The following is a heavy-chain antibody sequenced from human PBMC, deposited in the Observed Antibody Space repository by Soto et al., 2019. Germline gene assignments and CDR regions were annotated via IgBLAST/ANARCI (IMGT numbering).Heavy chain of an antibody. D-gene: IGHD5-12*01. CDR1: GFTFTSSS. Sequence: SVKVSCKASGFTFTSSSVQWVRQARGQRLEWIGWIVVGSGNTNYAQKFQERVTITRDMSTSTAYMELSSLRSEDTAVYYCAVSRWLQFDEPTYWGQGTLVTVSS. J-gene: IGHJ4*02. CDR3: AVSRWLQFDEPTY. V-gene: IGHV1-58*01. CDR2: IVVGSGNT.